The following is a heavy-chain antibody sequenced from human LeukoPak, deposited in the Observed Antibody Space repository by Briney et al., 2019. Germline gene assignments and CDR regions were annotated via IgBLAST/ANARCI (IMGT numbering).Heavy chain of an antibody. Sequence: PSQTLSLTCTVSGGSISSGNNYWNWLRQPAGKGLEWIGRVSTRGSTNYNPSLKSRVNISIDTSKNQFSLKLSSVTAADTAVYYCARVYYDFWSGYYNYYYYMDVWGKGTTVTVSS. CDR2: VSTRGST. J-gene: IGHJ6*03. CDR3: ARVYYDFWSGYYNYYYYMDV. V-gene: IGHV4-61*02. D-gene: IGHD3-3*01. CDR1: GGSISSGNNY.